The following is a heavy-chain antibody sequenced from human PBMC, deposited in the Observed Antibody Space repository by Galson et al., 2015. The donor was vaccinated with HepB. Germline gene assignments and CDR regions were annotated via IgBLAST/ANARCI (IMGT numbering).Heavy chain of an antibody. CDR3: ATSRFTMVRGVSAFDI. D-gene: IGHD3-10*01. Sequence: SLRLSCAASGFTFSSYSMNWVRQAPGKGLEWVSSISSSSSYIYYADSVKGRFTISRDNAKNSLYLQMNSLRAEDTAVYYCATSRFTMVRGVSAFDIWGQGTMATVSS. J-gene: IGHJ3*02. CDR1: GFTFSSYS. V-gene: IGHV3-21*01. CDR2: ISSSSSYI.